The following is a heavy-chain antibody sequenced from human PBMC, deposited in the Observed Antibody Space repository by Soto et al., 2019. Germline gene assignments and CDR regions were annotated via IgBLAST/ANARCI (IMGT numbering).Heavy chain of an antibody. V-gene: IGHV1-8*01. D-gene: IGHD4-17*01. J-gene: IGHJ4*02. CDR3: VRTLYGDNVDY. CDR2: LNPNSGNT. CDR1: GYTFTSYD. Sequence: QVQLVQTGAEVKKPGASVKAAGKASGYTFTSYDINWVRQATGQGLEWMGWLNPNSGNTGYAQKLQGRVTMTRNTSISTAYMELSSLRSEDTAVYYCVRTLYGDNVDYWGQGTLVTVSS.